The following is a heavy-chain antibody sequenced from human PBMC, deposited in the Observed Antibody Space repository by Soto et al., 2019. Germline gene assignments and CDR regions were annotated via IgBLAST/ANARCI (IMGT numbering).Heavy chain of an antibody. CDR2: IYYSGST. D-gene: IGHD1-26*01. Sequence: SETLSLTCTVSGGSISSYYWSWIRQPPGKGLEWIGYIYYSGSTNYNPSLKSRVTISVDTSKNQFSLKLSSVTAADTAVYYCARVPHPSSGSYSGYYYYYGMDVWGQGTTVTVSS. J-gene: IGHJ6*02. CDR3: ARVPHPSSGSYSGYYYYYGMDV. V-gene: IGHV4-59*01. CDR1: GGSISSYY.